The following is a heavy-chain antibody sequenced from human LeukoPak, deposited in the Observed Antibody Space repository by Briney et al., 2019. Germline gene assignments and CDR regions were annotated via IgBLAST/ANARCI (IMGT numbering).Heavy chain of an antibody. CDR1: GFTFSSYA. J-gene: IGHJ3*02. Sequence: GGSLRLSCAASGFTFSSYAMSWVRQAPGKGLEWVSAISGSGGSTYYADSVKGRFTISRDNSKNTLYLQMNSLRAEDTAVYYCAREDCSGGSCWGGAFDIWGQGTMVTVSS. D-gene: IGHD2-15*01. CDR2: ISGSGGST. CDR3: AREDCSGGSCWGGAFDI. V-gene: IGHV3-23*01.